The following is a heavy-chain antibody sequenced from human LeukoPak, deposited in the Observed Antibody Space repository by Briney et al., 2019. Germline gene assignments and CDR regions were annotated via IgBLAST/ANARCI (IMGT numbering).Heavy chain of an antibody. CDR2: ISRIGSTI. V-gene: IGHV3-11*01. J-gene: IGHJ5*02. CDR3: ARDILTGYGWFDP. CDR1: GFTFSDYY. D-gene: IGHD3-9*01. Sequence: GGSLRLSCAASGFTFSDYYMNWIRQAPGKGLEWVSYISRIGSTIYYADSVKGRFTISRDNAKNSLYLQMNSLRAEDTAVYYCARDILTGYGWFDPWGQGTLVTVSS.